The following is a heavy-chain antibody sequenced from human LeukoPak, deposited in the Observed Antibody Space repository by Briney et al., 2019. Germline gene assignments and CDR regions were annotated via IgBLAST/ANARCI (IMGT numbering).Heavy chain of an antibody. CDR2: IYYSGST. Sequence: SETLSLTCTVSGGFISSGYYYWSWIRQPPGKGLEWIGYIYYSGSTYYNPSLKSRVTISVDTSKNQFSLKLSSVTAADTAVYYCARGGVNDFWSGHSFPPDYWGQGTLVTVSS. CDR3: ARGGVNDFWSGHSFPPDY. J-gene: IGHJ4*02. D-gene: IGHD3-3*01. CDR1: GGFISSGYYY. V-gene: IGHV4-30-4*01.